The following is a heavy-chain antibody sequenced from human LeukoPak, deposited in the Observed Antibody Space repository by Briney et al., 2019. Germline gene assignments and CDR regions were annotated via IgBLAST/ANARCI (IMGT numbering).Heavy chain of an antibody. J-gene: IGHJ3*02. CDR3: ARPIRFLEWLLIRAFDI. CDR1: RFTFSTYA. V-gene: IGHV3-30-3*01. CDR2: ISYDGSNK. Sequence: GGSLRLSCAASRFTFSTYAMHWVRQAPGKGLEWVAVISYDGSNKYYVDSVKGRFTISRDNSKNTLYLQMNSLRAEDTAVYYCARPIRFLEWLLIRAFDIWGQGTMVTVSS. D-gene: IGHD3-3*01.